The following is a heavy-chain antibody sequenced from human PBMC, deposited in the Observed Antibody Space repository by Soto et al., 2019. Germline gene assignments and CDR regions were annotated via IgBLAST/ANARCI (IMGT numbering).Heavy chain of an antibody. CDR2: IYYSGST. Sequence: QLQLQESGPGLVKPSETLSLTCTVSGGSISSSSYYWGWIRQPPGKGLEWIGSIYYSGSTYSNPSLKSRVTISVDTSKNLFSLKLSSVAAADTAVYYCARRGYYAISAFDIWGQGTMVTVSS. D-gene: IGHD2-8*01. CDR1: GGSISSSSYY. V-gene: IGHV4-39*01. CDR3: ARRGYYAISAFDI. J-gene: IGHJ3*02.